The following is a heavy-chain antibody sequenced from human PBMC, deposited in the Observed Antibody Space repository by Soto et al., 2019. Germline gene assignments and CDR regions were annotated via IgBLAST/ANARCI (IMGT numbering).Heavy chain of an antibody. J-gene: IGHJ6*02. CDR2: IIPIFDTA. V-gene: IGHV1-69*12. CDR1: GGTFSSYA. Sequence: QVQLVQSGAEVKKPGSSVKVSCKASGGTFSSYAISWVRQAPGQGLEWMGGIIPIFDTADYAQKFQGRVTITADESTNTAYMELSSLRSEDTAVYYCAGHSSGVPGYYYGMDVWGQGPTVTVSS. CDR3: AGHSSGVPGYYYGMDV. D-gene: IGHD3-22*01.